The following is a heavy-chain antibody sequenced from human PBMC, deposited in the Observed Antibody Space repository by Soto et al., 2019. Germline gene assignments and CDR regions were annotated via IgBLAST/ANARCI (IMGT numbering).Heavy chain of an antibody. J-gene: IGHJ6*03. CDR2: INPSGGST. V-gene: IGHV1-46*03. D-gene: IGHD2-15*01. Sequence: ASVKVSCKASGYTFTIYYMHWVRQAPGQGLEWMGIINPSGGSTSYAQKFQGRVTMTRDTSTSTVYMELSSLRSEDTAVYYCARDLYCSGGSCYPYYYYYMDVWGKGTTVTVSS. CDR1: GYTFTIYY. CDR3: ARDLYCSGGSCYPYYYYYMDV.